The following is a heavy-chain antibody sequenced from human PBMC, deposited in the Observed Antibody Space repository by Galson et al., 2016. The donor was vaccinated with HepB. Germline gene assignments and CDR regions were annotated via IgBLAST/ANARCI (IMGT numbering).Heavy chain of an antibody. CDR1: GFTFSSYA. Sequence: SLRLSCAASGFTFSSYALYWVRQVPGKGLEWVAVISYDGSETYYADSVKGRFTISRERSKNTLYLQMNSLRVEDTAVYHCARDRYSGTYSPLDYWGQGTLVTVSS. D-gene: IGHD1-26*01. CDR2: ISYDGSET. CDR3: ARDRYSGTYSPLDY. J-gene: IGHJ4*02. V-gene: IGHV3-30*04.